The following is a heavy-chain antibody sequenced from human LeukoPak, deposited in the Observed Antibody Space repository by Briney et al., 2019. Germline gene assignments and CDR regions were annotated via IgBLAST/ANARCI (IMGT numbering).Heavy chain of an antibody. D-gene: IGHD3-9*01. V-gene: IGHV3-73*01. Sequence: GGSLRLSCAASGFTFSGSAMHWVRQASGKGLEWVGRIRSKANSYATAYAASVKGRFTISRDDSKNTAYLQMNSLKTEDTAVYYCTRSPNGLTGYYSPYYYYYMDVWGKGTTVTVSS. J-gene: IGHJ6*03. CDR1: GFTFSGSA. CDR2: IRSKANSYAT. CDR3: TRSPNGLTGYYSPYYYYYMDV.